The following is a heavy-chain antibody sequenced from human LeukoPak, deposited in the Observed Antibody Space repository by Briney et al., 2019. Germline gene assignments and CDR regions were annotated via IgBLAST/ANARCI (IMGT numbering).Heavy chain of an antibody. J-gene: IGHJ6*02. CDR1: GFTFSSYG. V-gene: IGHV3-30*18. CDR2: ISYDGSNK. D-gene: IGHD2-21*01. CDR3: AKEVGGGDCYFCGMDV. Sequence: QPGGSLRLSCAASGFTFSSYGMHWVRQAPGKGLEWVAVISYDGSNKYYADSVKGRFTISRDNSKNTLYLQMNSLRAEDTAVYYCAKEVGGGDCYFCGMDVWGQGTTVTVSS.